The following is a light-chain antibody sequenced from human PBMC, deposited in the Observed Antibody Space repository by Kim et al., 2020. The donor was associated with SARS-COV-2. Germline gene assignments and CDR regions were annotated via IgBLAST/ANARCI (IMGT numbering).Light chain of an antibody. CDR1: DSNVGNNF. J-gene: IGLJ1*01. CDR2: NKN. CDR3: ATWDDSLSGL. Sequence: PGQMVTISCSGNDSNVGNNFVYWYQQLPATAPKLLIYNKNQRPSGVSDRFSGSKTGTSASLAISGLRPEDEADYYCATWDDSLSGLFGSGTKVTVL. V-gene: IGLV1-47*01.